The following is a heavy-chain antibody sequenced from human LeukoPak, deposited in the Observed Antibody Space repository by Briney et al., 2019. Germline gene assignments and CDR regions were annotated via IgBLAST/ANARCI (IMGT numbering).Heavy chain of an antibody. V-gene: IGHV4-59*01. D-gene: IGHD3-10*01. CDR3: AGSYGSGNYFDY. J-gene: IGHJ4*02. CDR2: IYYSGSA. CDR1: GGSISTYY. Sequence: SETLSLTCTVSGGSISTYYWSWIRQPPGKGLEWIGYIYYSGSAKYNPSLKSRVTISVDTSKNQFSLKLRSVTAADTAVYYCAGSYGSGNYFDYWGQGTLVTVSS.